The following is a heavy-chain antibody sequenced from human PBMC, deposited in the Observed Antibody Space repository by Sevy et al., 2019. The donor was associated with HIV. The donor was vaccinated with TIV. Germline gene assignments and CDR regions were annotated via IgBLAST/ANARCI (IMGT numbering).Heavy chain of an antibody. J-gene: IGHJ6*02. CDR3: ARDCSSTSCLWGLDV. Sequence: GGSLRLSCAASGFTFSTYWMSWVRQAPGKGLEWVAKIKKEGSEKYDVDSVKGRFTISRDNAKNSLHLQMKGLRAEDTAVYYCARDCSSTSCLWGLDVWGQGTTVTVSS. CDR1: GFTFSTYW. D-gene: IGHD2-2*01. V-gene: IGHV3-7*03. CDR2: IKKEGSEK.